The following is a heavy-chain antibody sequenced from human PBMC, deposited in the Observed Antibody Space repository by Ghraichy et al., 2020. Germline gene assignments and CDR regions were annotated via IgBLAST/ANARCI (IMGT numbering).Heavy chain of an antibody. CDR2: ISYDGSNK. CDR1: GFTFSSYG. J-gene: IGHJ4*02. Sequence: GGSLRLSCAASGFTFSSYGMHWVRQAPGKGLEWVAVISYDGSNKYYADSVKGRFTISRDNSKNTLYLQMNSLRAEDTAVYYCAKDRGSSWNGVVDYWGQGTLVTVSS. CDR3: AKDRGSSWNGVVDY. V-gene: IGHV3-30*18. D-gene: IGHD6-13*01.